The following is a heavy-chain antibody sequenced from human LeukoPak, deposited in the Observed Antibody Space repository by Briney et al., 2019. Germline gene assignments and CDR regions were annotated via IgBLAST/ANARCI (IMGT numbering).Heavy chain of an antibody. Sequence: SETLSLTCAVYGGSFSGYYWSWIRQPPGKGLEWIGEINHSGSTNYNPSLKSRVTISEDTSKNQFSLKLRSVTAADTAVYYCARRSPSSGWPFDFWGQGTLVTVSS. D-gene: IGHD6-25*01. CDR2: INHSGST. CDR1: GGSFSGYY. CDR3: ARRSPSSGWPFDF. J-gene: IGHJ4*02. V-gene: IGHV4-34*01.